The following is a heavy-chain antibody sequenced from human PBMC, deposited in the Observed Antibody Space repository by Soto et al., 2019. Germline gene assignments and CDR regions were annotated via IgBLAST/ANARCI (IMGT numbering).Heavy chain of an antibody. V-gene: IGHV4-31*03. J-gene: IGHJ4*02. CDR1: GGSISSGGYY. CDR3: ARGTTLDYYDSSGYDY. Sequence: QVQLQESGPGLVKPSQTLSLTCTVSGGSISSGGYYWSWIRQHPGKGLEWIGYIYYSGSTYYNPSLKSRVTISVATSKNQFSLKLSSVTAADTAVYYCARGTTLDYYDSSGYDYWGQGTLVTVSS. CDR2: IYYSGST. D-gene: IGHD3-22*01.